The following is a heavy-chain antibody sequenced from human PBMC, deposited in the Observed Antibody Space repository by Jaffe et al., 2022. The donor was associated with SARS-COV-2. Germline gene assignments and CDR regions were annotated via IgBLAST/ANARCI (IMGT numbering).Heavy chain of an antibody. CDR3: ARDGDSSGYRVVGRWYIDY. J-gene: IGHJ4*02. CDR2: INSDGSST. D-gene: IGHD3-22*01. Sequence: EVQLVESGGGLVQPGGSLRLSCAASGFTFSNYWMHWVRQAPGKGLVWVSRINSDGSSTSYADSVKGRFTISRDNAKNTLHLQMNSLRDEDAAVYYCARDGDSSGYRVVGRWYIDYWGQGTLVTVSS. V-gene: IGHV3-74*01. CDR1: GFTFSNYW.